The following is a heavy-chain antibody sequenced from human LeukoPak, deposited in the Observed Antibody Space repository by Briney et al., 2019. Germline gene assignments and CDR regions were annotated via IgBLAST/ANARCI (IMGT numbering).Heavy chain of an antibody. CDR1: GYGFTRYW. J-gene: IGHJ4*02. CDR3: ARLALAAASPHFDY. Sequence: GVSLTSSCHGCGYGFTRYWIGWVRPTRGQGMGWMGIIYPGDSDTRYSPSFQGQVTISADKSISTAYLQWSSLKASDTAMYYCARLALAAASPHFDYWGQGTLVTVSS. D-gene: IGHD6-13*01. V-gene: IGHV5-51*01. CDR2: IYPGDSDT.